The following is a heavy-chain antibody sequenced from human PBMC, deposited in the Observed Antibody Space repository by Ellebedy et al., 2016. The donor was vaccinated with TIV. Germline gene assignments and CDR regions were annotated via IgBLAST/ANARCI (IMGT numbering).Heavy chain of an antibody. CDR3: ASDRDYAFNY. J-gene: IGHJ4*02. Sequence: GESLKISCAASGFTFSDYHMSWIRQAPGRGLEWISYINTGSSYTKYADSVWGRFTISRDNSKRSLYLQMNGLTAEDTAVYYCASDRDYAFNYWGQGTLVTVSS. CDR1: GFTFSDYH. V-gene: IGHV3-11*06. CDR2: INTGSSYT. D-gene: IGHD4/OR15-4a*01.